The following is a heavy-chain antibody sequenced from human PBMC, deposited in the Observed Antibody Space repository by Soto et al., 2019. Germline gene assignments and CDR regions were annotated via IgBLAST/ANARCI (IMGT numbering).Heavy chain of an antibody. D-gene: IGHD6-13*01. CDR1: GYTFTSYD. CDR3: TRSIEAAGLVDP. J-gene: IGHJ5*02. V-gene: IGHV1-8*01. CDR2: MNPNSGNT. Sequence: QVQLVQSGAEVKKPGASVKVSCKASGYTFTSYDINWVRQATGQGLEWMGWMNPNSGNTGYAQKFQGRVTMTRNTSISTAYMELSSLRSEDTGVYYCTRSIEAAGLVDPWGQGTLVNVSS.